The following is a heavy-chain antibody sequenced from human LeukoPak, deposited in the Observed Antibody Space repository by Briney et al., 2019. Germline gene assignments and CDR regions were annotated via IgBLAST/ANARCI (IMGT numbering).Heavy chain of an antibody. V-gene: IGHV1-69*04. CDR2: IIPIFGRA. CDR3: AREITMVRGVQNWFAP. D-gene: IGHD3-10*01. J-gene: IGHJ5*02. CDR1: GGTFSSYA. Sequence: ASVKVSCKASGGTFSSYAISWVRQAPGQGLEWMGRIIPIFGRANYAQKFQGRVTITADKSTSTAYMELSSLRSEDTAVYYCAREITMVRGVQNWFAPWGQGTLVTVSS.